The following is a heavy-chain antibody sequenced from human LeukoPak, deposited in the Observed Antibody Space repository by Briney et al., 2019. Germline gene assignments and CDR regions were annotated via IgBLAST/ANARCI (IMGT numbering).Heavy chain of an antibody. J-gene: IGHJ4*02. V-gene: IGHV3-23*01. CDR1: GFTFSSYA. CDR2: ISGSGGST. Sequence: GGSLRLSCAASGFTFSSYAMSWVRQAPGKGLEWVSAISGSGGSTYYADSVKGRFIISRDNSKNTLYLQMNSLRAEDTAVYYCAKDRRYGGNSGVRPFDYWGQGTLVTVSS. CDR3: AKDRRYGGNSGVRPFDY. D-gene: IGHD4-23*01.